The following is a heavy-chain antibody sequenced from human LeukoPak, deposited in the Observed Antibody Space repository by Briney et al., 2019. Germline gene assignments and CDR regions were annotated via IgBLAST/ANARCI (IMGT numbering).Heavy chain of an antibody. J-gene: IGHJ4*02. CDR2: IRYDGSNK. CDR1: GFTFSSCW. V-gene: IGHV3-30*02. D-gene: IGHD3-22*01. CDR3: AKGPPYYYDSSGYYPD. Sequence: PGGSLRLSCAASGFTFSSCWMNWVRQAPGKGLEWVAFIRYDGSNKYYADSVKGRFTISRDNSKNTLYLQMNGLRAEDTAVYYCAKGPPYYYDSSGYYPDWGQGTLVTVSS.